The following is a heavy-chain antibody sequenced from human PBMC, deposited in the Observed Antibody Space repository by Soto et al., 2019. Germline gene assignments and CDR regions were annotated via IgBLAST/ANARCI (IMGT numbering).Heavy chain of an antibody. V-gene: IGHV2-5*02. Sequence: QITLKESGPTLVKTTQTLTLTCTFSGFSLTTSGVGVGWIRQPPGKALECLALIYWDDDKRYSPSLKSRLTTTKNPSKNQVALTITNMDPVDPATYYCPPSLPGRVIDYGGKGTLATVS. CDR2: IYWDDDK. CDR1: GFSLTTSGVG. J-gene: IGHJ4*02. CDR3: PPSLPGRVIDY. D-gene: IGHD3-10*01.